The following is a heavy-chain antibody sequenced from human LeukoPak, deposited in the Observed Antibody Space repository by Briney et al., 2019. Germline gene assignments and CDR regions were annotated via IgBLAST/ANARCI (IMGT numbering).Heavy chain of an antibody. J-gene: IGHJ5*02. V-gene: IGHV4-59*01. Sequence: SETMSLTCTVSGGSISSYYWNWIRQPPGKGLEWIGFIYYSGTTNYNPSLKSRVTISVDTSKNQFSLKLSSVTAADTAVYYCARGGSYVWGSYRLKSWFDPWGQGTLVTVSS. CDR2: IYYSGTT. CDR3: ARGGSYVWGSYRLKSWFDP. D-gene: IGHD3-16*02. CDR1: GGSISSYY.